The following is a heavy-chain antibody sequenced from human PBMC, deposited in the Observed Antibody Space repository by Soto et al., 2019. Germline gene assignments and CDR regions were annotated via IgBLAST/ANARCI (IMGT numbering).Heavy chain of an antibody. Sequence: QVQLVQSGAEVKKPGASVKVSCKASGYTFTSYYMHWVRQAPGQGLEWMGIINPSGGSTSYAQKFQGRVTMTRDTSTSTVYMELSSLRSEDTAVYYCARDGRARSAYSSENYYFSGMDVWGQGTTVTVSS. CDR2: INPSGGST. D-gene: IGHD2-21*01. J-gene: IGHJ6*02. CDR3: ARDGRARSAYSSENYYFSGMDV. V-gene: IGHV1-46*01. CDR1: GYTFTSYY.